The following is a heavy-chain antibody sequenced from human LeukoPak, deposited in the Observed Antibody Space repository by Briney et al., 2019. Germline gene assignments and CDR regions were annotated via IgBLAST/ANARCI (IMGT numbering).Heavy chain of an antibody. D-gene: IGHD2-15*01. CDR3: ARPVVDCSGGSCSSHFDY. CDR2: INPNSGGT. Sequence: ASVKVSCKASGYTFTGYYMHWVRQAPGQGLEWMGWINPNSGGTNYAQKFQGRVTMTRGTSISTACMELSRLRSDDTAVYYCARPVVDCSGGSCSSHFDYWGQGTLVTVSS. V-gene: IGHV1-2*02. CDR1: GYTFTGYY. J-gene: IGHJ4*02.